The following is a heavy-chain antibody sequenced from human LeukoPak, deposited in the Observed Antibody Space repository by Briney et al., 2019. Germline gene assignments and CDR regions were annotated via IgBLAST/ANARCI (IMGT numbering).Heavy chain of an antibody. D-gene: IGHD1-20*01. Sequence: GGSLRLSCTPPGLTSSIYMMNWVRQAPEEGPEWVSSIITSRSHTYYTDSLKGPFTASTDNAQSPLFLRIYNVPAEDTPAYYCARDDNWNDKPFDLWGQGTLVTVSS. CDR1: GLTSSIYM. J-gene: IGHJ4*02. CDR3: ARDDNWNDKPFDL. V-gene: IGHV3-21*01. CDR2: IITSRSHT.